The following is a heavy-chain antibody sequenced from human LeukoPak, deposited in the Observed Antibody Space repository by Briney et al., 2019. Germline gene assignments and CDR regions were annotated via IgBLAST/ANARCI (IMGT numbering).Heavy chain of an antibody. CDR3: ARAGRITIFGVVIRFDP. CDR1: GGSFSGYY. V-gene: IGHV4-34*01. CDR2: INHSGGT. J-gene: IGHJ5*02. D-gene: IGHD3-3*01. Sequence: KPSETLSLTCAVYGGSFSGYYWSWIRQPPGKGLEWIGEINHSGGTNYNPSLKSRVTISVDTSKNQFSLKLSSVTAADTAVYYCARAGRITIFGVVIRFDPWGQGTLVTVSS.